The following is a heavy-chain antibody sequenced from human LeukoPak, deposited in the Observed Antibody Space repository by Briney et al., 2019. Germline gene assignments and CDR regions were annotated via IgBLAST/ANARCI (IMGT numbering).Heavy chain of an antibody. J-gene: IGHJ1*01. D-gene: IGHD6-19*01. CDR2: ISAYNGNT. V-gene: IGHV1-18*01. CDR1: GYTFTSYG. Sequence: GASVKVSCKASGYTFTSYGISWVRQAPGQGLEWMGWISAYNGNTNYAQKLQGRVTMTTDTSTSTAYMELRSLRSDDTAVYYCARISSGWYMAEYFQHWGQGTLVTVSS. CDR3: ARISSGWYMAEYFQH.